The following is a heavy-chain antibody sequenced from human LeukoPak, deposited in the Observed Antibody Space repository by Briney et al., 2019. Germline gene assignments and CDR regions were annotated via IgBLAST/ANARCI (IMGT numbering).Heavy chain of an antibody. V-gene: IGHV1-8*01. J-gene: IGHJ4*02. CDR3: ARGRRGVRGVIYYFDY. CDR1: GYTFTSYD. CDR2: MNPNSGNT. Sequence: ASVKVSCKASGYTFTSYDINWVRQATGQGLEWMGWMNPNSGNTGYAQKFQGRVTMTRNTSISTAYMELSSLRSEDTAVYYCARGRRGVRGVIYYFDYWGQGTLVTVSS. D-gene: IGHD3-10*01.